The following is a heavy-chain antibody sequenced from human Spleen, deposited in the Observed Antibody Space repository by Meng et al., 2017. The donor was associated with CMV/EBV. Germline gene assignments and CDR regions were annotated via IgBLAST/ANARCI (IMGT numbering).Heavy chain of an antibody. CDR1: GFTFSSYS. J-gene: IGHJ6*02. D-gene: IGHD2-15*01. V-gene: IGHV3-21*01. CDR2: ISSSSSYI. Sequence: GESLKISCAASGFTFSSYSMNWVRQAPGKGLEWVSSISSSSSYIYYADSVKGRFTISRDNAKNSLYLQMNSLRAEDTAVYYCAGDGAIVVVPDGNIGGANYYYTMDVWGQGTTVTVSS. CDR3: AGDGAIVVVPDGNIGGANYYYTMDV.